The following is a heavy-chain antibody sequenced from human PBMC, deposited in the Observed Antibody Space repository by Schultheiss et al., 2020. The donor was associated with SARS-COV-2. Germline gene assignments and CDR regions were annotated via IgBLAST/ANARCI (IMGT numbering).Heavy chain of an antibody. D-gene: IGHD2-2*02. CDR3: AREAIGRFDY. CDR2: ISASGSSI. V-gene: IGHV3-48*03. Sequence: GGSLRLSCIASGFNLSNYEMNWVRQAPGKGLEWVSYISASGSSIYYADSVKGRFTISRDNAKNTLYLQMNSLRAEDTAVYYCAREAIGRFDYWGQGTLVTVSS. CDR1: GFNLSNYE. J-gene: IGHJ4*02.